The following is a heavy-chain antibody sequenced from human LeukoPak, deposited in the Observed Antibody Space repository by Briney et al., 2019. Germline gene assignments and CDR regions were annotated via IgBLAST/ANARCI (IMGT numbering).Heavy chain of an antibody. CDR2: INHSGST. J-gene: IGHJ4*02. CDR3: VRQYTSSWAIIDY. D-gene: IGHD6-13*01. CDR1: GGSFSGYY. V-gene: IGHV4-34*01. Sequence: SETLSLTCAVYGGSFSGYYWSWIRQPPGKGLEWIGEINHSGSTNYNPSLKSRVTISVDTSKNQFSLKLSSVTAADTAIYYCVRQYTSSWAIIDYWGQGALVTVSP.